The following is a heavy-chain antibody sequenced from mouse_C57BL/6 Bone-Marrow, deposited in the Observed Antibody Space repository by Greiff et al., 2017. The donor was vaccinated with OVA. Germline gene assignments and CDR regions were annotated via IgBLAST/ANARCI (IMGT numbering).Heavy chain of an antibody. V-gene: IGHV1-82*01. Sequence: VQLQHSGPELVKPGASVKISCKASGYAFSSSWMNWVKQRPGKGLEWIGRIYPGDGDTNYNGKFKGKATLTADKSSSTAYMQLSSLTSEDSAVYFCARGVLRWYFDVWGTGTTVTVSS. CDR2: IYPGDGDT. CDR1: GYAFSSSW. J-gene: IGHJ1*03. CDR3: ARGVLRWYFDV. D-gene: IGHD1-1*01.